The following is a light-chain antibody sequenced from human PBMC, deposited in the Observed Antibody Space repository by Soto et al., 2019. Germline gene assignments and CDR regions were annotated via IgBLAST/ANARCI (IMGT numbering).Light chain of an antibody. CDR2: EGS. CDR3: CSYAGSSTYV. Sequence: QSVLTQPASVSGSPGQSITSAGTGTSSDVGSYNLVSWYQQHPGKAPKLMIYEGSKRPSGVSNRFSGSKSGNTASLTISGLQAEDEADYYCCSYAGSSTYVFGTGTKVTVL. CDR1: SSDVGSYNL. J-gene: IGLJ1*01. V-gene: IGLV2-23*01.